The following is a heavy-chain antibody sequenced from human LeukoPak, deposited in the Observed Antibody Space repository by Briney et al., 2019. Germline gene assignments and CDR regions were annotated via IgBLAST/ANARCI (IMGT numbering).Heavy chain of an antibody. CDR2: ISYDGSNK. J-gene: IGHJ3*01. CDR3: AKLGYSSGWYDFQIDAFDF. Sequence: GGSLRLSCAASGFSFSGYGMHWVRQAPGKGLEWVAVISYDGSNKFYADSVKGRFTISRDNSKNTLYLQMNSLRAEPKAVYYCAKLGYSSGWYDFQIDAFDFWGQGTMVTVSS. CDR1: GFSFSGYG. V-gene: IGHV3-30*18. D-gene: IGHD6-19*01.